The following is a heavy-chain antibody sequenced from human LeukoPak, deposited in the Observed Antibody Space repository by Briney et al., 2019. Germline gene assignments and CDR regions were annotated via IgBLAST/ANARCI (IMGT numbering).Heavy chain of an antibody. Sequence: GGSLRLSSAASGFTFSSYGMSWVRQAPGRGLEWVSAISGSGGSTYYPHSVKGRFTISRDNSKNTLHVQMNSLSAEDTAVYYCAKTRGVSGWYNGFDYWGQGTLVTVSS. CDR2: ISGSGGST. V-gene: IGHV3-23*01. CDR1: GFTFSSYG. CDR3: AKTRGVSGWYNGFDY. J-gene: IGHJ4*02. D-gene: IGHD6-19*01.